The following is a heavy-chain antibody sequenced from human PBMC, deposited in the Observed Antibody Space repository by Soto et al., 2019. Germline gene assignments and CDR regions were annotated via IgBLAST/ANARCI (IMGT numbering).Heavy chain of an antibody. CDR2: IYWDGDE. V-gene: IGHV2-5*02. CDR3: AHRGGCSSASCCSSYFDP. J-gene: IGHJ5*02. D-gene: IGHD2-2*01. CDR1: GFSLTTSGEG. Sequence: QITLKESGPTLVNLTQPLTLTCTFSGFSLTTSGEGVAWIRQPPGKALECLAVIYWDGDEGYSPCLKDKLTITKDTSRNKVVLTMLNMDPVDTATYYCAHRGGCSSASCCSSYFDPWGQGTLVTVSS.